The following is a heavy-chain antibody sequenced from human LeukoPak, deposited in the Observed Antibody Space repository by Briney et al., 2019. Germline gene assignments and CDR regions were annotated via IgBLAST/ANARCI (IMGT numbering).Heavy chain of an antibody. CDR1: GGSISSGDYY. CDR2: IYYSGST. CDR3: ARVSGYSSSWPLDY. D-gene: IGHD6-13*01. Sequence: KSSETLSLTCTVSGGSISSGDYYWSRIRQPPGKGLEWIGYIYYSGSTYYNPSLKSRVTISVDTSKNQFSLKLSSVTAADTAVYYCARVSGYSSSWPLDYWGQGTLVTVSS. J-gene: IGHJ4*02. V-gene: IGHV4-30-4*08.